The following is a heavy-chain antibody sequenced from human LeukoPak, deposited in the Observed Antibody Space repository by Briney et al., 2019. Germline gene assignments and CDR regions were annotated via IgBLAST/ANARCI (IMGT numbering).Heavy chain of an antibody. CDR3: ARGYYDFWSGYSEYYFDY. CDR2: ISAYNGNT. Sequence: ASVKVSCKASGYTFTSYGISWVRQAPGQGLEWMGWISAYNGNTNYAQKLQGRVTMTTDTSTSTAYMELRSLRSGDTAVYYCARGYYDFWSGYSEYYFDYWGQGTLVTVSS. V-gene: IGHV1-18*01. J-gene: IGHJ4*02. CDR1: GYTFTSYG. D-gene: IGHD3-3*01.